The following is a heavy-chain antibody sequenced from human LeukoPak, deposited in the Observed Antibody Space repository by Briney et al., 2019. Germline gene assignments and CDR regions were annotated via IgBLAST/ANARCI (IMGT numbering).Heavy chain of an antibody. CDR3: ARYVWGSYRQDDAFDI. CDR2: INHSGST. CDR1: GGSFSGYY. V-gene: IGHV4-34*01. D-gene: IGHD3-16*02. J-gene: IGHJ3*02. Sequence: PSETLSLTCAVYGGSFSGYYWSWIRQPPGKGLEWIGEINHSGSTNYNPSLKSRVTISVDTSKNQFSLKLSSVTAADTAVYYCARYVWGSYRQDDAFDIWGQGTMVTVSS.